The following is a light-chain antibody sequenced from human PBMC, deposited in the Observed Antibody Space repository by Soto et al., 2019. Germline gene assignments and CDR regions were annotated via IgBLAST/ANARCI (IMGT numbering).Light chain of an antibody. V-gene: IGKV1-5*01. CDR1: QTIGNW. CDR3: QQYKTYST. CDR2: DVS. J-gene: IGKJ1*01. Sequence: DIQMTQSPSTLSASVGDRVTITCRASQTIGNWLAWYQQKPGKAPNLLIYDVSTLGSGVPSRFSGSGSGTEFTLTISSLQPYDFATYHCQQYKTYSTFGQGTKVEI.